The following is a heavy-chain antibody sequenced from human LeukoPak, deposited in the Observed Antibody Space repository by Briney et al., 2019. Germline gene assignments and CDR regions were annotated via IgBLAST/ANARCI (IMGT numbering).Heavy chain of an antibody. Sequence: ATVKVSCKASGYTFTSYGISWVRQAPGQGLEWMGWISAYNGNTNYAQKLQGRVTMTTDTSTSTAYMKLRSLRSDDTAVYYCARGTVPAAITYYYYMDVWGKGTTVTVSS. CDR1: GYTFTSYG. V-gene: IGHV1-18*01. J-gene: IGHJ6*03. CDR2: ISAYNGNT. D-gene: IGHD2-2*02. CDR3: ARGTVPAAITYYYYMDV.